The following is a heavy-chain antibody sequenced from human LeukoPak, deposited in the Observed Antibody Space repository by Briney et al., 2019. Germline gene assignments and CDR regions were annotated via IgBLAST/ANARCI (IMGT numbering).Heavy chain of an antibody. CDR1: GFTVSSNY. Sequence: GGSLRLSCAASGFTVSSNYMSWVRQAPGKGLEWVSVIYSGGSTYYADSVKGRFTISRHNSKNTLYLQMNSLRAEDTAVYYCARDRVYYDSSGSQSERYFQHWGQGTLVTASS. CDR2: IYSGGST. J-gene: IGHJ1*01. D-gene: IGHD3-22*01. V-gene: IGHV3-53*04. CDR3: ARDRVYYDSSGSQSERYFQH.